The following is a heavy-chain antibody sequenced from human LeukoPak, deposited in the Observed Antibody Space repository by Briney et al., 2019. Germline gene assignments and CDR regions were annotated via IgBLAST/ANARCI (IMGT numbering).Heavy chain of an antibody. J-gene: IGHJ4*02. Sequence: GGSLRLSCVASGFPFSSYWMTWVRQAPGKGLEWVANIKQDGSKKSYVDSVKGRFTISRDNSKNTLYLQMNSLRAEDTAVYYCASGGHYDFWSGYSSLDYWGQGTLVTVSS. V-gene: IGHV3-7*01. CDR2: IKQDGSKK. CDR1: GFPFSSYW. CDR3: ASGGHYDFWSGYSSLDY. D-gene: IGHD3-3*01.